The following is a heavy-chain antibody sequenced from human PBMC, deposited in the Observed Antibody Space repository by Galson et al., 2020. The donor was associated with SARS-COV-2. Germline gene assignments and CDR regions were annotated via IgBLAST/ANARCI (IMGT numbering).Heavy chain of an antibody. CDR1: GGSISSSSYY. D-gene: IGHD3-22*01. V-gene: IGHV4-39*01. CDR2: IYYIGST. Sequence: SETLSLTCTVSGGSISSSSYYWGWIRQPPGKGLEWIGSIYYIGSTYYNPSLKSRVTISVDTSKNQFSLKLSSVTAADTAVYYCAGRPYYYDSSGYLYDDYWGQGTLVTVSS. J-gene: IGHJ4*02. CDR3: AGRPYYYDSSGYLYDDY.